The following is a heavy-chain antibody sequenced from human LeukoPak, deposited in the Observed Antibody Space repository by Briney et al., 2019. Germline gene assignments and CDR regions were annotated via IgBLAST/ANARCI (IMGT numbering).Heavy chain of an antibody. Sequence: TGGSLRLSCAASGFTFSSYAMSWVRQAPGKGLEWVSSISGSGGSTYYADSVKGRFTISRDNSRSTLSLQMDSLRAEDTATYYCATYRQIQVPFEFWGQGTLVTVSS. CDR3: ATYRQIQVPFEF. CDR2: ISGSGGST. J-gene: IGHJ4*02. V-gene: IGHV3-23*01. D-gene: IGHD5-18*01. CDR1: GFTFSSYA.